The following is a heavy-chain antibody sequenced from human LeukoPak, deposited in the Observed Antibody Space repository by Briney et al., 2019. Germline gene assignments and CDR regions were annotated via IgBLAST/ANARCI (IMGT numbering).Heavy chain of an antibody. CDR1: GYSFTSYW. CDR2: IYPGDSDT. J-gene: IGHJ4*02. V-gene: IGHV5-51*01. D-gene: IGHD3-22*01. Sequence: GESLKISCKGSGYSFTSYWIGWVRQMPGKGLEWMGIIYPGDSDTRYSPSFQGQVTISADKSISTAYLQWSSLKASDTAMYYCARLDSSGYYLLYFDYWGQGTLVTVSS. CDR3: ARLDSSGYYLLYFDY.